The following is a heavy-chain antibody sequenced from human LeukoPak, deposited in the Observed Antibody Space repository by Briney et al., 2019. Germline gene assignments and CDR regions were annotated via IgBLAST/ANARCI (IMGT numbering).Heavy chain of an antibody. J-gene: IGHJ4*02. CDR1: GYTFTGYY. V-gene: IGHV1-2*02. CDR3: ARDEWFGDLLYHALDY. D-gene: IGHD3-10*01. CDR2: INPNSGGT. Sequence: GASVKVSCKASGYTFTGYYMHWVRQAPGQGLEWMGWINPNSGGTNYAQKFQGRVTMTRDTSISTAYMELSRLRSDDTAVYYCARDEWFGDLLYHALDYWGQGTLVTVSS.